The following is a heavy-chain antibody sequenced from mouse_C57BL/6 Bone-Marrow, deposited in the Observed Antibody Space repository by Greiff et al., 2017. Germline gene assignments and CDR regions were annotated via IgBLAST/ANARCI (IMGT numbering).Heavy chain of an antibody. V-gene: IGHV1-82*01. J-gene: IGHJ2*01. CDR3: AREGPYPSFDY. CDR2: IYPGDGDT. CDR1: GYAFSSSW. Sequence: QVQLKESGPELVKPGASVKISCKASGYAFSSSWMNWVKQRPGKGLEWIGRIYPGDGDTNYNGKFKGKATLTADKSSSTAYLQLSSLTSEDSAVYFCAREGPYPSFDYWGQGTTLTGSS. D-gene: IGHD3-3*01.